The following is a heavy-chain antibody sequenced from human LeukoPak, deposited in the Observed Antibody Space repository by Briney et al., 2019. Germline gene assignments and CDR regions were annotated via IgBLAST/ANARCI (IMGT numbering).Heavy chain of an antibody. V-gene: IGHV3-9*01. D-gene: IGHD2-15*01. J-gene: IGHJ4*02. CDR3: AKDIRYCSGGSCPFDY. Sequence: GGSLRLSCAASGFTFDDYAMHWVRQAPGKGLEWVSGISWNSGSIGYADSVKGRFTISRDNAKNSLYLQMNSLRAEDTALYYCAKDIRYCSGGSCPFDYWGQGTLVTVSS. CDR1: GFTFDDYA. CDR2: ISWNSGSI.